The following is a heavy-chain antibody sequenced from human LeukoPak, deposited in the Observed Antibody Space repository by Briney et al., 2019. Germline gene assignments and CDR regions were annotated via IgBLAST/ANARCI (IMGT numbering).Heavy chain of an antibody. J-gene: IGHJ5*02. V-gene: IGHV1-2*02. Sequence: ASVKVSCKASGYTFTDYYIHWVRQAPGQGLEWMGWINPDSGGTRYAQKIQGRVTMTRDTSISTAYMGLSSLRSDDTAADSAASYGGGGGKWNSTIGWRDPWGQGTLVTVSS. D-gene: IGHD2-21*01. CDR1: GYTFTDYY. CDR2: INPDSGGT. CDR3: ASYGGGGGKWNSTIGWRDP.